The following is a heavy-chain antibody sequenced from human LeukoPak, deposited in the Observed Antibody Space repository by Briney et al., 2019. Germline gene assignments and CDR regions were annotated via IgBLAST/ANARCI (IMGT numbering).Heavy chain of an antibody. J-gene: IGHJ2*01. CDR1: GYSISSGYY. CDR3: ARSGGYCGSTTCHVKYFDL. V-gene: IGHV4-38-2*02. CDR2: IYHSGST. Sequence: SETLSLTCTVSGYSISSGYYWGWIRQPPGKGLEWIGSIYHSGSTYYNPSLKSRVTISVDTSKNQFSLKLSSVTAADTAVYYCARSGGYCGSTTCHVKYFDLWGRGTLVTVSS. D-gene: IGHD2-2*01.